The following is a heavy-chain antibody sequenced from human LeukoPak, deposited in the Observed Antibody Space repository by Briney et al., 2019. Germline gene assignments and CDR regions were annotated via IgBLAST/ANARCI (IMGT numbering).Heavy chain of an antibody. J-gene: IGHJ6*02. CDR2: IYYSGST. V-gene: IGHV4-59*12. CDR3: ARDYLLYGMDV. CDR1: GRSISSYY. Sequence: SETLSLTCTVSGRSISSYYWSWIRQPPGKGLEWIGYIYYSGSTNYNPSLKSRVTISVDTSKNQFSLKLSSVTAADTAVYYCARDYLLYGMDVWGQGTTVTVSS.